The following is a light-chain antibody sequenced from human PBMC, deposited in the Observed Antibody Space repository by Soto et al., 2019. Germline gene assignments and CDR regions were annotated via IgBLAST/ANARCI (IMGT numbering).Light chain of an antibody. V-gene: IGLV2-14*01. CDR1: SSDVGGYNY. CDR2: DVS. Sequence: QSALTQPASVSGSPGQSITISCTGTSSDVGGYNYVSWYQQHPGKAPKLLIYDVSTRPSGVSNRFSGSKSGNTASLTISGRQAEDEADYYCSSYTSSSTLVFGTGTQLTVL. J-gene: IGLJ1*01. CDR3: SSYTSSSTLV.